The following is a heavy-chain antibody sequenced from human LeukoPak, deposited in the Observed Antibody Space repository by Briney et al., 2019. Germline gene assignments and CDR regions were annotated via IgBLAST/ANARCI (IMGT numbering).Heavy chain of an antibody. CDR2: INTNTGNP. CDR1: GYTFTSYA. Sequence: GESLKVSCKASGYTFTSYALNWVRQAPGQGLEWMGWINTNTGNPTYAQGFTGRFVFSLDTSVSTAYLQISTLKAEDIAVYYCARVSRSRGEWLFDNWGQGTLVTVSS. D-gene: IGHD3-3*01. J-gene: IGHJ4*02. V-gene: IGHV7-4-1*02. CDR3: ARVSRSRGEWLFDN.